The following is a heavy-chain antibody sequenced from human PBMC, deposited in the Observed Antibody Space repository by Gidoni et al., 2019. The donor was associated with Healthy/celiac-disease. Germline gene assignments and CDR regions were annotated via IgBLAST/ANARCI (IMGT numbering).Heavy chain of an antibody. CDR1: GFTFSSYG. CDR3: ASNAYSSSSSYYYGMDV. V-gene: IGHV3-33*01. J-gene: IGHJ6*02. CDR2: IWYDGSNK. D-gene: IGHD6-6*01. Sequence: GRSLRLSCAASGFTFSSYGMHWVRQAPGKGLEWVAVIWYDGSNKYYADSVKGRFTISRDNSKNTLYLQMNSLRAEDTAVYYCASNAYSSSSSYYYGMDVWGQGTTVTVSS.